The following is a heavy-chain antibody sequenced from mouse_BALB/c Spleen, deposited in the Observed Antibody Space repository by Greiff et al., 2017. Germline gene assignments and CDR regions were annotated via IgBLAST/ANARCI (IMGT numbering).Heavy chain of an antibody. CDR2: ISYDGSN. Sequence: EVQLQQSGPGLVKPSQSLSLTCSVTGYSITSGYYWNWIRQFPGNKLEWMGYISYDGSNNYNPSLKNRISITRDTSKNQFLLKLNSVTTEDTATYYCARGGMYNPWFAYWGQGTLVTVSA. CDR1: GYSITSGYY. V-gene: IGHV3-6*02. CDR3: ARGGMYNPWFAY. D-gene: IGHD1-3*01. J-gene: IGHJ3*01.